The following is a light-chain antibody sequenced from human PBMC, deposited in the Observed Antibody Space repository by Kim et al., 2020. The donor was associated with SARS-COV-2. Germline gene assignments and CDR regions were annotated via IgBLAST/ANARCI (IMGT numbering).Light chain of an antibody. V-gene: IGKV1-5*01. J-gene: IGKJ1*01. CDR2: DAS. CDR3: QQYDSYPWT. CDR1: QSVRTW. Sequence: DIQMTQSTSTLSAYVGGRVIITCRASQSVRTWLAWYQQKPGKAPKVLIYDASNLESGVPSRFSGSGSGTEFTLIISSLQPDDFATYYCQQYDSYPWTFGRETKVDIK.